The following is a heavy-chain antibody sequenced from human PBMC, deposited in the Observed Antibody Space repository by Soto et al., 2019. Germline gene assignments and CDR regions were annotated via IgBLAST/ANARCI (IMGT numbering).Heavy chain of an antibody. CDR2: VKQDGSEK. D-gene: IGHD3-22*01. CDR1: GFTFSSYW. V-gene: IGHV3-7*01. J-gene: IGHJ4*02. Sequence: HPGGSLRLSCAASGFTFSSYWMSWVRQAPGKGLEWVANVKQDGSEKYYVDSVKGRFTISRDNAKNSLYLQMNSLRAEDTAVYYCAREEGEYYYDSSGSLGYWGQGTLVTVSS. CDR3: AREEGEYYYDSSGSLGY.